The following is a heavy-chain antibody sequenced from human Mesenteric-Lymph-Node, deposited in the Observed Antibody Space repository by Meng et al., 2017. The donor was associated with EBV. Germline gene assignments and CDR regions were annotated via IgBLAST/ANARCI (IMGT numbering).Heavy chain of an antibody. D-gene: IGHD1-26*01. Sequence: EGHPVESGGGLVEPGGSLRLSRAASGFTFSSYDMHWVRQGTGKGLEWVSSISTAGDTYYADSVEGRFTISRENAKNSLYLHMNSLRVGDTAVYYCTRTRLGGVFDPWGQGTLVTVSS. CDR1: GFTFSSYD. CDR3: TRTRLGGVFDP. J-gene: IGHJ5*02. CDR2: ISTAGDT. V-gene: IGHV3-13*01.